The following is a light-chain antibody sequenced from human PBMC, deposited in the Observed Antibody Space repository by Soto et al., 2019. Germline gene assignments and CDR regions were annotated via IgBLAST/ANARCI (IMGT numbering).Light chain of an antibody. CDR2: DAS. CDR1: QSVSSY. V-gene: IGKV3-11*01. CDR3: QQYGSIPCT. Sequence: EIVLTQSPSTLSLSPGERATLSCRASQSVSSYLAWYQQKPGQAPRLLIYDASNRATGIPARFSGSGSGTDFTLTISSLQSEDFAVYYCQQYGSIPCTFGQGTKVDI. J-gene: IGKJ1*01.